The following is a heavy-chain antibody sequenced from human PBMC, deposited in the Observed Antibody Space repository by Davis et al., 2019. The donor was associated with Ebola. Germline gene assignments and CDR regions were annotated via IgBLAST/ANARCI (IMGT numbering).Heavy chain of an antibody. CDR3: AKDRLGSATTVTTHWFDP. CDR2: ISNDGSNE. CDR1: GFTFSRFG. D-gene: IGHD4-17*01. V-gene: IGHV3-30*18. J-gene: IGHJ5*02. Sequence: LKISCAASGFTFSRFGMHWVRQAPGKGLEWVAIISNDGSNEFYADSVKGRFTISRDNSKNTLYLQMNSLRAEDTAVYYCAKDRLGSATTVTTHWFDPWGQGTLVTVSS.